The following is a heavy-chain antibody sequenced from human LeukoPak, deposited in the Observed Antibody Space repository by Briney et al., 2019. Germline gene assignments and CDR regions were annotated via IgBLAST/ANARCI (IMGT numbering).Heavy chain of an antibody. Sequence: GGSLRLSCAASGFTFSNYPMSWVRQAPGKGLEWVSGISGSGGSTYYANSVKGRFTISRDNSKDTLYLQMNSLRAEDTALYYCVKIIYNGSYWIDYWGQGTLVTVSS. J-gene: IGHJ4*02. V-gene: IGHV3-23*01. CDR3: VKIIYNGSYWIDY. CDR2: ISGSGGST. CDR1: GFTFSNYP. D-gene: IGHD1-26*01.